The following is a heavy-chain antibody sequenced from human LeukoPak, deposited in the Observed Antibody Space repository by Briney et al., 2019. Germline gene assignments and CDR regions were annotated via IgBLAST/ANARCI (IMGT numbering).Heavy chain of an antibody. CDR3: ARDQVAARRYYYGMDV. J-gene: IGHJ6*02. CDR1: GFTFSSYA. Sequence: GGSLRLSCAASGFTFSSYAMSWVRQAPGKGLEWVSIISDSGGNACYADSVKGRFTISRDNSRNTLYLQMSSLRAEDTAVYYCARDQVAARRYYYGMDVWGQGTTVTVSS. V-gene: IGHV3-23*01. CDR2: ISDSGGNA. D-gene: IGHD6-6*01.